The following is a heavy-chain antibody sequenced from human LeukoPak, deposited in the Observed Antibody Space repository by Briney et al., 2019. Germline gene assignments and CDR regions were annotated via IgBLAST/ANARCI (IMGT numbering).Heavy chain of an antibody. Sequence: GGSLRLSCAASGFTFSSYAMSWVRQAPGKGLEWVSAISGSGGSTYYADSVKGRFTISRHNSNNTLFLQMDSLRAEDTAVYYCARGGTPGYSTGWIDYWGQGTPVTVSS. CDR3: ARGGTPGYSTGWIDY. CDR1: GFTFSSYA. J-gene: IGHJ4*02. V-gene: IGHV3-23*01. D-gene: IGHD6-19*01. CDR2: ISGSGGST.